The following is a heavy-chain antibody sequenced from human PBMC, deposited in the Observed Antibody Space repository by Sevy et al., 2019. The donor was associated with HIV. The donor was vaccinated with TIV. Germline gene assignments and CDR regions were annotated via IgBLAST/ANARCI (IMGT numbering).Heavy chain of an antibody. CDR1: GYTLTELS. V-gene: IGHV1-24*01. D-gene: IGHD6-19*01. CDR2: FDPEDGET. J-gene: IGHJ3*02. CDR3: ATIRSSAVADFRDAFDI. Sequence: ASVKVSCKVSGYTLTELSIHWVRQAPGKGLEWMGGFDPEDGETIYAQKFQGRVTMTEDTSTDTAYMELSSLRSEDTAVYYCATIRSSAVADFRDAFDIWGQGTMVTVSS.